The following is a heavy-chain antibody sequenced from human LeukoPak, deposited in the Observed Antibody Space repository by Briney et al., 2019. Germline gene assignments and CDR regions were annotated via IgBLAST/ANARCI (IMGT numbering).Heavy chain of an antibody. Sequence: SQTLSLTCTVSGGSISSGDYYWTWIRQPPGKGLEWMGYIFYSGSMYYNPSLKSRLTISVDTSKNQFSLKLRSVTAADTAVYYCARQTTVISFDYWGQGALVNVSS. J-gene: IGHJ4*02. CDR3: ARQTTVISFDY. CDR1: GGSISSGDYY. V-gene: IGHV4-30-4*01. CDR2: IFYSGSM. D-gene: IGHD4-17*01.